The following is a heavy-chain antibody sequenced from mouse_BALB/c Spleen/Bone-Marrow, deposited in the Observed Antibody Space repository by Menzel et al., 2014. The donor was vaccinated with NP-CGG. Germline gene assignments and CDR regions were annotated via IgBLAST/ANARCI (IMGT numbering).Heavy chain of an antibody. CDR2: IDPANGNA. J-gene: IGHJ2*01. D-gene: IGHD2-14*01. Sequence: VTLKESGAELVKPGASVKLSCTASGFNIKDTYMHWVKQRPEQGLEWIGRIDPANGNAKYDPKFQGKATITADTSSNTAYLQLSSLTSEDTAVYYCARYRLGTYFDFWGQGTTRTVSS. V-gene: IGHV14-3*02. CDR3: ARYRLGTYFDF. CDR1: GFNIKDTY.